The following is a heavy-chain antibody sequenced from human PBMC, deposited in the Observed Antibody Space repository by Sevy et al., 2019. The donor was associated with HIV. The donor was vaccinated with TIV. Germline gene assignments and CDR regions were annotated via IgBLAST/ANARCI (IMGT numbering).Heavy chain of an antibody. J-gene: IGHJ6*02. Sequence: GGSLRLSCAASGFTFSSYAMCWVRQAPGKGLKWVSALGDSGAPTYYADSVKGRFTISRDNSKNTLYLQLSSLRAEDTAVYYCARVVGALPGYYYGMDVWGQGTTVTVSS. CDR3: ARVVGALPGYYYGMDV. CDR2: LGDSGAPT. V-gene: IGHV3-23*01. CDR1: GFTFSSYA. D-gene: IGHD2-15*01.